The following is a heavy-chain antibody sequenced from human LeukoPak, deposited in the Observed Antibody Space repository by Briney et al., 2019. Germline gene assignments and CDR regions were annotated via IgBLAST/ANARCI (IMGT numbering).Heavy chain of an antibody. CDR3: ARGRVSSSTWYSTYYYFFYMDF. Sequence: SETLSLTCTVSDDSITMYYCTWIRQPPGKVLEWIGYVDHTGSTKFNPSLNGRVSISRDTSNNFFSLRLRSVTAADTAVYFCARGRVSSSTWYSTYYYFFYMDFWGKGTTVTVSS. J-gene: IGHJ6*03. D-gene: IGHD4-11*01. CDR2: VDHTGST. V-gene: IGHV4-59*01. CDR1: DDSITMYY.